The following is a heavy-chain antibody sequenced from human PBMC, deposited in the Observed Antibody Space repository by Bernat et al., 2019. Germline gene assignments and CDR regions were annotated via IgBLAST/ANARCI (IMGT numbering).Heavy chain of an antibody. J-gene: IGHJ4*02. D-gene: IGHD3-9*01. CDR1: GFTFSSYG. Sequence: QVQLVESGGGVVQPGRSLRLSCAASGFTFSSYGMHWVRQAPGKGLEWMAVISYDGSNKYYADSVKGRFTISRDNSKNTLYLQMNSLRAEDTAVYYCAKAEWYDILTGFDYWGQGTLVTVSS. CDR2: ISYDGSNK. CDR3: AKAEWYDILTGFDY. V-gene: IGHV3-30*18.